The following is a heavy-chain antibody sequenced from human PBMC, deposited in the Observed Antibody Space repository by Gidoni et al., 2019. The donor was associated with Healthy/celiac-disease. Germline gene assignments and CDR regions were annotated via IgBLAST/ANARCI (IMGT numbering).Heavy chain of an antibody. CDR2: ISYDGSNK. V-gene: IGHV3-30*18. Sequence: QVQLVEAGGGVVQPGRSLRLSCAASGFTFSSYGMHWVRQAPGKGLEWVAVISYDGSNKYYADSVKGRFTISRDNSKNTLYLQMNSLRAEDTAVYYCAKDSDRKNPGYYYYGMDVWGQGTTVTVSS. CDR3: AKDSDRKNPGYYYYGMDV. J-gene: IGHJ6*02. CDR1: GFTFSSYG. D-gene: IGHD2-15*01.